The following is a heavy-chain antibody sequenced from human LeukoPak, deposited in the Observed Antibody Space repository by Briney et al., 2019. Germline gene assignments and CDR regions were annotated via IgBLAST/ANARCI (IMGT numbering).Heavy chain of an antibody. Sequence: PGGSLRLSCKAAGFIFSSYEMNWVRQAPGKGLEWVSYISSSGSTIYYADSVKGRFTISRDNAKNSPYLQMNSLRAEDTAVYYCAALGITMIGGVWGKGTTVTISS. CDR2: ISSSGSTI. V-gene: IGHV3-48*03. CDR3: AALGITMIGGV. J-gene: IGHJ6*04. CDR1: GFIFSSYE. D-gene: IGHD3-10*02.